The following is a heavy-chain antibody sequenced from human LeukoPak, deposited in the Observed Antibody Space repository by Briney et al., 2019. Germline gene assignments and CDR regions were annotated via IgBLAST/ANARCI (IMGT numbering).Heavy chain of an antibody. D-gene: IGHD3-22*01. CDR3: ARSYDSSGYPVEYFDY. Sequence: SETLSLTCTVSGGSISSYYWSWIRQPAGKGLEWIGRIYTSGSTNYNPSLKSRVTMSVDTSKNQFSLKLSSVTAADTAVYYCARSYDSSGYPVEYFDYWGQGTLVTVSS. CDR2: IYTSGST. J-gene: IGHJ4*02. V-gene: IGHV4-4*07. CDR1: GGSISSYY.